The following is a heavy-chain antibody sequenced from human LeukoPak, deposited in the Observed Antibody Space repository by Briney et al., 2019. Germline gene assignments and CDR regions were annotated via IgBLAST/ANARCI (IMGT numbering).Heavy chain of an antibody. J-gene: IGHJ6*03. CDR3: ARDLSGRFGEFYYYYYMDV. CDR2: ISSSSSYI. CDR1: GFTFSSYS. Sequence: GGSLRLSCAASGFTFSSYSMNWVRQAPGKGLEWVSSISSSSSYIYYADSVKGRFTISRDNAKNSLYLQMNSPSAEDTAVYYCARDLSGRFGEFYYYYYMDVWGKGTTVTVSS. D-gene: IGHD3-10*01. V-gene: IGHV3-21*01.